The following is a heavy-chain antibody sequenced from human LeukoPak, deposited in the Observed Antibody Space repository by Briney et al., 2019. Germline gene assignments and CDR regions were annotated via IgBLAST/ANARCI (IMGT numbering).Heavy chain of an antibody. V-gene: IGHV3-23*01. CDR2: ISGSGGST. D-gene: IGHD3-10*01. Sequence: GGSLRLSCAASGFTFSSYAMSWVRQAPGKGLEWVSAISGSGGSTYYADSVKGRFTISRDNSKNTLYLQMNSLRAEDTAVYYCAKDELLWFGELLPDAFDIWGQGTMVTVSS. CDR3: AKDELLWFGELLPDAFDI. CDR1: GFTFSSYA. J-gene: IGHJ3*02.